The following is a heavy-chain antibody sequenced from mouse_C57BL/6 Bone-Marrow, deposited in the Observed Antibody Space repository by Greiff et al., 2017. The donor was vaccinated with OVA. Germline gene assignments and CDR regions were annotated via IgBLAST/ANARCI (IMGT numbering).Heavy chain of an antibody. CDR1: GFTFNTYA. Sequence: EVQLVESGGGLVQPKGSLKLSCAASGFTFNTYAMHWVRQAPGTGLEWVARISSKSSNYATYYADSVKDRFTISSDDSQSMLYLQMNNLKTEDTAMYYCVREGLRHFDYWGQGTTLTVAS. CDR3: VREGLRHFDY. CDR2: ISSKSSNYAT. D-gene: IGHD2-4*01. V-gene: IGHV10-3*01. J-gene: IGHJ2*01.